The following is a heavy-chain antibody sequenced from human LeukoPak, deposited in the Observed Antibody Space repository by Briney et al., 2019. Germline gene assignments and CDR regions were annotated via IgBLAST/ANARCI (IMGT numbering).Heavy chain of an antibody. CDR2: INHSGST. J-gene: IGHJ4*02. D-gene: IGHD3-10*01. V-gene: IGHV4-34*01. Sequence: PSEILSLTCAVYGGSFSGYYWSWIRQPPGKGLEWIGEINHSGSTNYNPSLKSRVTISVDTSKNQFSLKLSSVTAADTAVYYCARDVLWFGEDYFDYWGQGTLVTVSS. CDR3: ARDVLWFGEDYFDY. CDR1: GGSFSGYY.